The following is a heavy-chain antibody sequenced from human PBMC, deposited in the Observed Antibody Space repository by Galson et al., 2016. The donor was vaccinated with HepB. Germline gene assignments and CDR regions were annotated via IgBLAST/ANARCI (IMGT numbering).Heavy chain of an antibody. Sequence: SLRLSCAASGFTFSMYGMDWVRQAPGKGLEWVSAIRAGGESTSYADSVKGRFTISRDNSKDTLYLQMDNLRSDDTAVYYCAKDIRPLKATLDYYFYAMDVWGNGTTVTVSS. CDR3: AKDIRPLKATLDYYFYAMDV. CDR1: GFTFSMYG. J-gene: IGHJ6*04. D-gene: IGHD1-1*01. V-gene: IGHV3-23*01. CDR2: IRAGGEST.